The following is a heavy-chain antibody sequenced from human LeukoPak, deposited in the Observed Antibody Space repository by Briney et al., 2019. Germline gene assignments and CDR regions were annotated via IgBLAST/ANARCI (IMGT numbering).Heavy chain of an antibody. J-gene: IGHJ4*02. Sequence: GESLKISCKASGYSFTTYWIGWVRQMPGKGLEWMGVIYPGDSDTRYSPSFQGQVTISADKSISTAYLQWSTLTASDTAIYCCATYSHQLTRIDSWGQGTLVTVFS. CDR2: IYPGDSDT. D-gene: IGHD2-15*01. V-gene: IGHV5-51*01. CDR1: GYSFTTYW. CDR3: ATYSHQLTRIDS.